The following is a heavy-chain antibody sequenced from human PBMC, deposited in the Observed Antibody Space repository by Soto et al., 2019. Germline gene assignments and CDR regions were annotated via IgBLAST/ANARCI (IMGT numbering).Heavy chain of an antibody. CDR3: ARETNYYHSTAGDY. CDR1: GFTFSSYG. V-gene: IGHV3-30*03. D-gene: IGHD3-22*01. CDR2: ISYDGSNK. Sequence: QVQLVESGGGVVQPGRSLRLSCAASGFTFSSYGMHWVRQAPGKGLEWVAVISYDGSNKYFTDSVKGRFTISRDNSKNTLYLQLNSLRAEDTAVYYCARETNYYHSTAGDYWGPGTLVTVS. J-gene: IGHJ4*02.